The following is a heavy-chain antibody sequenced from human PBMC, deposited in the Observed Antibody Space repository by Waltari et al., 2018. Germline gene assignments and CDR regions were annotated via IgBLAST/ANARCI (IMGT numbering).Heavy chain of an antibody. D-gene: IGHD5-12*01. V-gene: IGHV4-59*01. CDR1: GGSISSYY. J-gene: IGHJ4*02. Sequence: QVQLQESGPGLVKPSETLSLTCTVSGGSISSYYWSWIRQPPGKGLEWIGYIYYSGSTNYNPSLKSRVTISVDTSKNQFSLKLSSVTAADTAVYYCARDRDGYTMIDWGQGTLVTVSS. CDR2: IYYSGST. CDR3: ARDRDGYTMID.